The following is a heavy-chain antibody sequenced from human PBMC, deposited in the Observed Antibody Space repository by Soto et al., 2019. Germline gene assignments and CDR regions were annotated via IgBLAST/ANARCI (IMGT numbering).Heavy chain of an antibody. CDR3: ATYTVTAFDY. V-gene: IGHV5-51*01. Sequence: GESLKISCKTSGYSFTNYWIGWVRQMPGKGLEWMGIIYPGDSDTRYSPSFQGQVTISADKSISTAYLQMNSLRAEDTAVYYCATYTVTAFDYWGQGTLVTVSS. D-gene: IGHD4-17*01. CDR2: IYPGDSDT. CDR1: GYSFTNYW. J-gene: IGHJ4*02.